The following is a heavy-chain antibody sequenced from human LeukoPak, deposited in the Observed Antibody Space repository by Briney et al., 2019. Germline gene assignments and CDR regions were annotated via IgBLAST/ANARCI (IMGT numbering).Heavy chain of an antibody. CDR2: ISAYNGNT. Sequence: GASVKVSCKASGYTFTSYGISWVRQAPGQGLEWMGWISAYNGNTNYAQKLQGRVTMTTDTSTSTAYMELRSLRSDDTAVYYRAISLGYCSGGSCSEGAFDIWGQGTMVTVSS. CDR1: GYTFTSYG. CDR3: AISLGYCSGGSCSEGAFDI. D-gene: IGHD2-15*01. J-gene: IGHJ3*02. V-gene: IGHV1-18*01.